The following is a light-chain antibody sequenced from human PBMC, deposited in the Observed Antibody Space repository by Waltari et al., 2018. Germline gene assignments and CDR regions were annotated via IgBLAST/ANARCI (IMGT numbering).Light chain of an antibody. J-gene: IGKJ4*01. V-gene: IGKV1-33*01. CDR3: QQHDNLPLT. CDR2: DAS. CDR1: EDINNY. Sequence: DIQMTQSPSSLSASIGDRVTITCQASEDINNYLNWYQQKPGKAPKLLIYDASNLQVGVPSRFSGGGSGTDFTFTISSLQPGDIATYYCQQHDNLPLTFGGETKVEIK.